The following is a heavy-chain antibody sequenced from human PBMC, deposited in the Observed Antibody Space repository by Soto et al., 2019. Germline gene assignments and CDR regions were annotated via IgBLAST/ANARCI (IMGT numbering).Heavy chain of an antibody. J-gene: IGHJ5*01. D-gene: IGHD2-21*01. Sequence: AGGSLRLSCAASGFTFGNYGMNWVRQAPGKGLEWVSGISGGGGRTYYADSVKGRFTISRDPSKNTIFLEMNSLRAEVTSVYNYAKGFIVMGAVFRPEDAVDAWGQGTLVTVSS. CDR3: AKGFIVMGAVFRPEDAVDA. CDR2: ISGGGGRT. V-gene: IGHV3-23*01. CDR1: GFTFGNYG.